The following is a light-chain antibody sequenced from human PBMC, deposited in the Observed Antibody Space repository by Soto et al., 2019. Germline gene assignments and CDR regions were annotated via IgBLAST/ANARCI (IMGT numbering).Light chain of an antibody. CDR1: QSVSSY. CDR3: QQRSNWPPALT. J-gene: IGKJ4*01. Sequence: EIVLTQSPATLSLSPGERATLSCRASQSVSSYLAWYQQKPGQAPRLLIYDASNRATGIPARFSGSGSGTDFTLTISSLEPEDFAVYYCQQRSNWPPALTFGGGNTVEIK. V-gene: IGKV3-11*01. CDR2: DAS.